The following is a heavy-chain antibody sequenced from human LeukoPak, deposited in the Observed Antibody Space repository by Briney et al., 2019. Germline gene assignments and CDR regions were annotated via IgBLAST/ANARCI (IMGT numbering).Heavy chain of an antibody. CDR1: GGSISNYY. CDR2: IYTSGST. CDR3: AREGEKLIDY. Sequence: PSETLSLTCAASGGSISNYYWSWIRQPAGKGLEWIGRIYTSGSTNYNPSLTSRVTMSVDTSKNQFSLKLSSVTAADTAVYYCAREGEKLIDYWGQGALFSASS. V-gene: IGHV4-4*07. D-gene: IGHD3-16*01. J-gene: IGHJ4*02.